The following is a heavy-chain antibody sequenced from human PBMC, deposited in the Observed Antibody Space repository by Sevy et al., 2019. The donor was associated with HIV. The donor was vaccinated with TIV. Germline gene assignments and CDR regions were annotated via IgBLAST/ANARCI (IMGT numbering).Heavy chain of an antibody. Sequence: GGSLRLSCAASGFTFNTHAMNWVRQAPGKGLEWVSTISGPGSSTYYADSVKGRFTISRDNSKNTLHLQMNSLRADDMAIYYWANALNAALESMIQVIFRTLKGFDVWGQGTMVTVSS. CDR2: ISGPGSST. CDR3: ANALNAALESMIQVIFRTLKGFDV. V-gene: IGHV3-23*01. CDR1: GFTFNTHA. D-gene: IGHD3-22*01. J-gene: IGHJ3*01.